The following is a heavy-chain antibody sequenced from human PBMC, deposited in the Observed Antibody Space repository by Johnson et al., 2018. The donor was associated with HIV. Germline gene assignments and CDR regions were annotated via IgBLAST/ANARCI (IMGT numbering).Heavy chain of an antibody. J-gene: IGHJ3*02. CDR1: GFTFSRYC. Sequence: VQLVESGGGLVQPGGSLRLSCAASGFTFSRYCMSWVRQAPGKGLEWVANIKQDGSEKYYVDSVKGRFTISRDNSKNTLYLQMNSLRAEDTAVYYCARDFESAAGIWGQGTMVTVSS. V-gene: IGHV3-7*05. CDR2: IKQDGSEK. CDR3: ARDFESAAGI. D-gene: IGHD6-13*01.